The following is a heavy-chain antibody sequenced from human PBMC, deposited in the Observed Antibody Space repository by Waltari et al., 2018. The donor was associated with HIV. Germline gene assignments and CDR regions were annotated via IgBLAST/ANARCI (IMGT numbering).Heavy chain of an antibody. Sequence: QVQLVQSGDEVKKPGASVKVSCQAYVYTFTANHMNWTPQTHVQGLAWMGWINPNGGGTNYAQKFQGRVTMTRDTSISTAYMELSRLRSDDTAVYYCARGPPYYYGLGSPGGGWFDPWGQGTLVTVSS. D-gene: IGHD3-10*01. J-gene: IGHJ5*02. CDR3: ARGPPYYYGLGSPGGGWFDP. CDR1: VYTFTANH. CDR2: INPNGGGT. V-gene: IGHV1-2*02.